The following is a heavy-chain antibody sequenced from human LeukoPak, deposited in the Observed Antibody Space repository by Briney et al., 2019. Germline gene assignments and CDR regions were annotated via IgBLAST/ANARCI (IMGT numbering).Heavy chain of an antibody. V-gene: IGHV3-30*04. CDR2: ISYDGSNK. D-gene: IGHD3-10*01. CDR3: AKDLGFWFATNINWFDP. CDR1: GFTFSSYA. J-gene: IGHJ5*02. Sequence: PGRSLRLSCAASGFTFSSYAMHWVRQAPGKGLEWVAVISYDGSNKYYADSVKGRFTISRDNSKNTLYLQMNSLGAEDTAVYYCAKDLGFWFATNINWFDPWGQGTLVTVSS.